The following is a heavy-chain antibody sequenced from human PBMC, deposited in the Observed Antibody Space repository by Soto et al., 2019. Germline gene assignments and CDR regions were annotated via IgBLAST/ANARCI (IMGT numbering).Heavy chain of an antibody. D-gene: IGHD3-10*01. CDR1: GFTFSIYA. Sequence: EVQLLESGGGLVQPGGSLRLSCAASGFTFSIYAMSWVRQAPGKGLEWVSAISGGGGSTYCADSVKGRFTISRDNSKNTLYLQMNSLRAEDTAVYYCAKDEGHYYVSGSQHFDYSGQGTLVTVSS. CDR3: AKDEGHYYVSGSQHFDY. J-gene: IGHJ4*02. CDR2: ISGGGGST. V-gene: IGHV3-23*01.